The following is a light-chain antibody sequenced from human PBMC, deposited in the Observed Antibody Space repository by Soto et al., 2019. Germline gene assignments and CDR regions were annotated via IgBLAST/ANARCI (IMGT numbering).Light chain of an antibody. Sequence: DIVLAQSPATLSLSPGERATLSCRASQSISSCLAWYQQKPGQAPRLLIYGASSTDSGIPDRFSGSGSGTEFTLTISRMEPEDFATYYCQQYYSTSWTFGQGTQVDIK. CDR2: GAS. CDR1: QSISSC. V-gene: IGKV3-20*01. CDR3: QQYYSTSWT. J-gene: IGKJ1*01.